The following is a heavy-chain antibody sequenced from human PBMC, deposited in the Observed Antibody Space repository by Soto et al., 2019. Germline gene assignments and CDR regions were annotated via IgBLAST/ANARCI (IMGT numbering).Heavy chain of an antibody. D-gene: IGHD5-12*01. CDR2: IYYSGST. V-gene: IGHV4-59*01. Sequence: PSETLSLTCTVSVGSINSYYWSWTRQPPGKGLEWIGYIYYSGSTNYNPSLKSRVTISVDRSKNQFSLKLTSVTAADTAVYYCARDKYGGYDGHFDYWGQGTQVTVSS. CDR1: VGSINSYY. CDR3: ARDKYGGYDGHFDY. J-gene: IGHJ4*02.